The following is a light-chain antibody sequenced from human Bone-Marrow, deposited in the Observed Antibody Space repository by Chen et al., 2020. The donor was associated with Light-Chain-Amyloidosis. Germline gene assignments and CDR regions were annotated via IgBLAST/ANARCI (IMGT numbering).Light chain of an antibody. CDR1: NIGSTS. Sequence: SYVLTQPSSVSVAPGQTATIACGGNNIGSTSVHWYQQTPGQAPLLVVYDDSDRPSGIPERLSGSNSGNTATLTLSRVEAGDEADYDWQVWDRSSDRPVFGGGTKLTVL. CDR2: DDS. J-gene: IGLJ3*02. V-gene: IGLV3-21*02. CDR3: QVWDRSSDRPV.